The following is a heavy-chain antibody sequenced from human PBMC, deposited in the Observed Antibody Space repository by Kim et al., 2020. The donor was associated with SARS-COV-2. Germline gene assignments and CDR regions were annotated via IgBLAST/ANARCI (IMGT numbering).Heavy chain of an antibody. J-gene: IGHJ4*02. V-gene: IGHV1-18*01. CDR1: GYTFTSYG. CDR2: ISAYNGNT. D-gene: IGHD3-16*01. CDR3: ARDQYYDYVWGSYQLGVFED. Sequence: ASVKVSCKASGYTFTSYGISWVRQAPGQGLEWMGWISAYNGNTNYAQKLQGRVTMTTDTSTSTAYMELRSLRSDDTAVYYCARDQYYDYVWGSYQLGVFEDWGQGTLVTVSS.